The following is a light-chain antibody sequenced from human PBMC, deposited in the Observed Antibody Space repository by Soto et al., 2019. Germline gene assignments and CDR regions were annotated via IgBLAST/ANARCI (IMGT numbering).Light chain of an antibody. CDR2: DVS. V-gene: IGLV2-14*03. CDR1: ISDVGGYNF. Sequence: QSALTQPASVSGSPGQSITISCTGTISDVGGYNFVSWYQQYPGKAPKLMICDVSHRPSGVSNRFSGSKSGNTASLTISRLQAEDEADYYCSSFTGSNYVFGTGTKLTVL. J-gene: IGLJ1*01. CDR3: SSFTGSNYV.